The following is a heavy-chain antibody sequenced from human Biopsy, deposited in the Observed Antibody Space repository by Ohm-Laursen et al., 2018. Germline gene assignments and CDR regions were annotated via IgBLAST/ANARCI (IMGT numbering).Heavy chain of an antibody. J-gene: IGHJ3*02. V-gene: IGHV1-18*01. D-gene: IGHD2-2*01. CDR1: GYTFTSYG. CDR3: ARGGTLVVVPTAVLHSFDI. Sequence: SVKVSCKASGYTFTSYGISWVRQAPGQGLEWMGWINTENGNTIYAQNLQGRVTMTADTSTSTAYMELRSLRSDDTAVYYCARGGTLVVVPTAVLHSFDIWGQGTMVTVSS. CDR2: INTENGNT.